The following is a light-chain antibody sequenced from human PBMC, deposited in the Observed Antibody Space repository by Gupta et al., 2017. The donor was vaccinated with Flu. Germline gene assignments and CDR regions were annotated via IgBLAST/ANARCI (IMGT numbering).Light chain of an antibody. CDR3: KQCEHWPLT. J-gene: IGKJ4*01. CDR1: QSDSSSY. CDR2: RTS. Sequence: GTLALSPWERATLCCRARQSDSSSYVAWFQLKPGQAPRRLIYRTSSRATGIPDRFSGSGSGTDFTLRISRVEPEDVGVYYCKQCEHWPLTFGAGTKVEIK. V-gene: IGKV3-20*01.